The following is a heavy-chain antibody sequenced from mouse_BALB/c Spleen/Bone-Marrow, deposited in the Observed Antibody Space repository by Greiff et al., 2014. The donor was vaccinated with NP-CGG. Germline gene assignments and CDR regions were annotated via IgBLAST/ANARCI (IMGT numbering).Heavy chain of an antibody. D-gene: IGHD2-3*01. CDR2: IWSDVST. CDR3: ARRDGYLFAY. J-gene: IGHJ3*01. V-gene: IGHV2-2*02. Sequence: QGQLQQSGPGLVEPSQSLSLTCPVSGFFFNSYWVHWVCQSPGKGLEWLGVIWSDVSTDYNAAFISRLNISKDNSKSQIFFKMNSLQPNDTAIYFCARRDGYLFAYWGQGTLVTVSA. CDR1: GFFFNSYW.